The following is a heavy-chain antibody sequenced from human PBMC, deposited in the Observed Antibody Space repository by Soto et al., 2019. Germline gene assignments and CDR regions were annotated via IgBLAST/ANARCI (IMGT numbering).Heavy chain of an antibody. V-gene: IGHV4-4*02. CDR2: IYHSGST. Sequence: SETLSLTCAVSGGSISSSNWWNWVRQPPGKGLEWIGEIYHSGSTNYNPSVKSRVTISVDKSKNQFSLKLSSVTAVDTAVYYCARAPAVAVAGPGDFDYWGQGTLVT. CDR3: ARAPAVAVAGPGDFDY. D-gene: IGHD6-19*01. CDR1: GGSISSSNW. J-gene: IGHJ4*02.